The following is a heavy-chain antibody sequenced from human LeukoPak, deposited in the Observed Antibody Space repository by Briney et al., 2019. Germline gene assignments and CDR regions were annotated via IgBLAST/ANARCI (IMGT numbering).Heavy chain of an antibody. V-gene: IGHV1-24*01. J-gene: IGHJ3*02. CDR2: FDPEDGET. CDR1: GYTLTELS. CDR3: ATGMNAILTGYYSSGAFDI. D-gene: IGHD3-9*01. Sequence: ALVKVSCKVSGYTLTELSMHWVRQAPGKGLEWMGGFDPEDGETIYAQKFQGRDTMTEDTSTDTAYMELSSLRSEDTAVYYCATGMNAILTGYYSSGAFDIWGQGTMVTVSS.